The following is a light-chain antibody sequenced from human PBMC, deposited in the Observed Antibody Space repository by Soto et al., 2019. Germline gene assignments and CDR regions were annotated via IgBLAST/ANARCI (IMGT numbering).Light chain of an antibody. J-gene: IGKJ1*01. Sequence: AIQMTQSPSSLSASVGDRVTITCRASQDIRTELGWYQQKPGNAPKLLIYATSILQSGVPPRFSGIGSGTDFTLTISSLQPEDFATYYCLQDYSYPRTFGQGTKVDIK. CDR1: QDIRTE. CDR3: LQDYSYPRT. CDR2: ATS. V-gene: IGKV1-6*01.